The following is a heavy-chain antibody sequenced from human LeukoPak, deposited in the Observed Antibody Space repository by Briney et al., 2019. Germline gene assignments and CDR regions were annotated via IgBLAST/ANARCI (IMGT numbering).Heavy chain of an antibody. CDR3: ATTGGDIYYYYMDV. V-gene: IGHV1-69*13. J-gene: IGHJ6*03. Sequence: GASVKVSCKASGDTFSRYAISWARQAPGQGLEWMGGIIPVLSTANYAQKFQDRVTITADESTSTTYMELSSLKSEDTAVYYCATTGGDIYYYYMDVWGKGTTVTISS. CDR2: IIPVLSTA. D-gene: IGHD3-16*01. CDR1: GDTFSRYA.